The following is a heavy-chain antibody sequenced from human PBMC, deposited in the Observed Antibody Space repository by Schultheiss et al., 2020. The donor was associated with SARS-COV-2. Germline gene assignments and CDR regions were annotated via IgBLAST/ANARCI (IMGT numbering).Heavy chain of an antibody. CDR3: AKDILGSSGWYDAFDI. CDR2: ISSSGSTI. V-gene: IGHV3-11*01. D-gene: IGHD6-19*01. CDR1: GFTFSDYY. Sequence: GGSLRLSCAASGFTFSDYYMSWIRQAPGKGLEWVSYISSSGSTIYYADSVKGRFTISRDNAKNSLYLQMNSLRAEDTALYYCAKDILGSSGWYDAFDIWGQGTMVTVSS. J-gene: IGHJ3*02.